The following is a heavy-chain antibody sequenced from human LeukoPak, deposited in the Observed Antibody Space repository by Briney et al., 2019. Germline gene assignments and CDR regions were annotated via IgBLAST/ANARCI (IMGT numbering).Heavy chain of an antibody. CDR3: AKGYCSSTSCYYVDY. V-gene: IGHV3-23*01. D-gene: IGHD2-2*01. CDR2: ISGSGGNT. CDR1: GFTSTDYA. J-gene: IGHJ4*02. Sequence: PGGSLRLSCAASGFTSTDYAMTWVRQAPGKGLEWVSAISGSGGNTYYADSVKGRFTISRDNSKNTLYLQMNSLRAEDTAVYYCAKGYCSSTSCYYVDYWGQGTLVTVSS.